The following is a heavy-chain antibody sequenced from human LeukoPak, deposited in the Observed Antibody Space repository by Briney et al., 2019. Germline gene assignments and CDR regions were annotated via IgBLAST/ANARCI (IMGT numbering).Heavy chain of an antibody. D-gene: IGHD2-15*01. Sequence: GGSLRLSCAASGFTFSSYWMSWVRQAPRKGLEWVANIKQDGSEKYYVDSVKGRFTISRDNAKNSLYLQMNSLRAEDTAVYYCARDIEDCSGGSCYSAWFDYWGQGTLVTVSS. J-gene: IGHJ4*02. CDR3: ARDIEDCSGGSCYSAWFDY. V-gene: IGHV3-7*03. CDR1: GFTFSSYW. CDR2: IKQDGSEK.